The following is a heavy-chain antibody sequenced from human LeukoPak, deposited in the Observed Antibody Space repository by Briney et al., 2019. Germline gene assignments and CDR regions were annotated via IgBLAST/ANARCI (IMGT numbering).Heavy chain of an antibody. J-gene: IGHJ6*03. CDR1: GGSISSYY. CDR3: ARHVGEGYCSGGSCYIPGHMDV. Sequence: KPSETLSLTCTVSGGSISSYYWSWIRQPPGKGLEWIGYIYYSGSTYYNPSLKSRVTISVDTSKNQFSLKLSSVTAADTAVYYCARHVGEGYCSGGSCYIPGHMDVWGKGTTVTISS. CDR2: IYYSGST. D-gene: IGHD2-15*01. V-gene: IGHV4-59*08.